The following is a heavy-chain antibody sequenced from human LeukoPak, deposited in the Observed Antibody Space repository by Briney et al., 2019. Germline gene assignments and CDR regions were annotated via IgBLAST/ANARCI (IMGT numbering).Heavy chain of an antibody. CDR1: GGSISSGGYY. CDR2: IYYSGST. Sequence: SETLSLTCTVSGGSISSGGYYWSWIRQHPGKGLEWIGYIYYSGSTYYNPSLKGRVTISVDTSKNQFSLKLSSVTAADTAVYYCARATYHSSGYLDYWGQGTLVTVSS. D-gene: IGHD3-22*01. V-gene: IGHV4-31*03. CDR3: ARATYHSSGYLDY. J-gene: IGHJ4*02.